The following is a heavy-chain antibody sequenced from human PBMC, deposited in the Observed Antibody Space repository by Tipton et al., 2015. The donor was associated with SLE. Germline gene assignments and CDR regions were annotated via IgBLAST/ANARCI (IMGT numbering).Heavy chain of an antibody. J-gene: IGHJ1*01. V-gene: IGHV3-30*14. Sequence: SLRLSCAASGFTFSSYAMHWVRQAPGKGLEWVAVISYDGSNKYYADSVKGRFTISRDNSKNTLYLQMNSLRAEDTAVYYCARGNVASRGIAAGGGYWGQGTLVPVPS. CDR1: GFTFSSYA. D-gene: IGHD6-13*01. CDR2: ISYDGSNK. CDR3: ARGNVASRGIAAGGGY.